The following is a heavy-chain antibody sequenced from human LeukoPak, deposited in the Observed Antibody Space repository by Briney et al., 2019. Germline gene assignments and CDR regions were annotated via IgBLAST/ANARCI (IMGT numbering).Heavy chain of an antibody. CDR2: IYYSGST. CDR1: GGSISSYY. Sequence: SETLSLTCTVSGGSISSYYWSWIRQPPGKGLEWIGYIYYSGSTNYNPSLKSRVTISVDTSKNQFSLKLSSVTAADTAVYYCARVNPNYYDSSGYYVYYFDYWGQGTLVTVSS. D-gene: IGHD3-22*01. J-gene: IGHJ4*02. V-gene: IGHV4-59*08. CDR3: ARVNPNYYDSSGYYVYYFDY.